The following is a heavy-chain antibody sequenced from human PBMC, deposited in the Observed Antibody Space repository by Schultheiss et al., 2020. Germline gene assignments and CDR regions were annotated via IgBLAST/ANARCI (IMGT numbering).Heavy chain of an antibody. D-gene: IGHD1-26*01. J-gene: IGHJ4*02. Sequence: GGSLRLSCAASGFTFSSYEMNWVRQAPGKGLEWVSYISSSGSTIYYADSVKGRFTISRDNAKNSLYLQMNSLRAEDTAVYYCASLTLVGATTLDYWGQGTLVTVSS. CDR3: ASLTLVGATTLDY. CDR2: ISSSGSTI. CDR1: GFTFSSYE. V-gene: IGHV3-48*03.